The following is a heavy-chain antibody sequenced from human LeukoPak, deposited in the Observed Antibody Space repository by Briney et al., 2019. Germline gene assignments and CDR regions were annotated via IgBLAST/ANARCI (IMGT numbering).Heavy chain of an antibody. J-gene: IGHJ4*02. CDR2: ISVYSDDT. D-gene: IGHD3-22*01. CDR1: GYTFTNYA. V-gene: IGHV1-18*01. Sequence: ASVTVSCKASGYTFTNYAISWVRQAPGQGLEWMGWISVYSDDTKSAQNLQGRITMTKDTSTSTAYMELRSLRSDDTAVYYCAREADSSGYFFRPDYWGQGTLITVSS. CDR3: AREADSSGYFFRPDY.